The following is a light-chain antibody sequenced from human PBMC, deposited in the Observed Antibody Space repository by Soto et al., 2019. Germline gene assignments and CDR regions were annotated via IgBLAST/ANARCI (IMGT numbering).Light chain of an antibody. Sequence: ATLSCRASQSVSSSYLAWYQQKPGQAPRLLIYGASSRATGIPDRFSGSGSGTDFTLTISRLEPEDFAVYYCQQYGSSRTFGQGTKVDIK. CDR2: GAS. J-gene: IGKJ1*01. CDR1: QSVSSSY. V-gene: IGKV3-20*01. CDR3: QQYGSSRT.